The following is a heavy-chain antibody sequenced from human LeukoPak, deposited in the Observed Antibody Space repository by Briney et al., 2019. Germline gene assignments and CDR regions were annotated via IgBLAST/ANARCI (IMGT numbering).Heavy chain of an antibody. CDR3: ARGSNWFDP. V-gene: IGHV3-7*01. J-gene: IGHJ5*02. Sequence: GGSLRLSCAASGFSFSVYWMSWVRQAPGKGLQWVANILPDGSGKNYGDSVKGRFTISRDNAKNSLYLQMNSLRAEDTAVYYCARGSNWFDPWGQGTLVTVSS. CDR1: GFSFSVYW. CDR2: ILPDGSGK.